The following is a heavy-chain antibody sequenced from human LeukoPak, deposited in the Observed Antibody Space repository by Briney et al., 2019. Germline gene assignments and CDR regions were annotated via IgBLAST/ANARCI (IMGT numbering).Heavy chain of an antibody. V-gene: IGHV3-30*02. CDR2: IRYDGSNK. CDR1: GFTFSSYG. D-gene: IGHD6-6*01. Sequence: HPGGSLRLSCAASGFTFSSYGMHWVRQAPGKGLEWVAFIRYDGSNKYYAGSVKGRFTISRDNSKNTLYLQMNSLRAEDTAVYYCAREYSSSSNYFDYWGQGTLVTVSS. CDR3: AREYSSSSNYFDY. J-gene: IGHJ4*02.